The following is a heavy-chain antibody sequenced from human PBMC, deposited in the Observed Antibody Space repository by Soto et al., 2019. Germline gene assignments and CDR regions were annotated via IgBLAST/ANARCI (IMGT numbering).Heavy chain of an antibody. J-gene: IGHJ4*02. Sequence: QVQLVQSGAEVKKPGSSVKVSCKASGDTFTTNSLNWVRQAPGQGLEWMGGIIPVVGTTKYAQKYQDRVTITGDKSTNTAYMEVSSLRSDDPAVYYCARGLLYATTYFDYWGQGTPVTVSS. CDR1: GDTFTTNS. CDR3: ARGLLYATTYFDY. D-gene: IGHD2-8*01. V-gene: IGHV1-69*06. CDR2: IIPVVGTT.